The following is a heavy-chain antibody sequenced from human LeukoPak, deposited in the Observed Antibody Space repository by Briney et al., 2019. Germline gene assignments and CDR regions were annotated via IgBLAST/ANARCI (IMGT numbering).Heavy chain of an antibody. CDR1: GFTFSSYA. J-gene: IGHJ4*01. V-gene: IGHV3-30-3*01. D-gene: IGHD3-22*01. Sequence: GESLRLSCAASGFTFSSYAMHWARQPPPKGLERVAVITYAGSKRSYANSVISRFTNTSDNSNNTLYLQMNSPRAEDKAVECCAREPGNYDSSGPVFDYWGQGTLVTVSS. CDR2: ITYAGSKR. CDR3: AREPGNYDSSGPVFDY.